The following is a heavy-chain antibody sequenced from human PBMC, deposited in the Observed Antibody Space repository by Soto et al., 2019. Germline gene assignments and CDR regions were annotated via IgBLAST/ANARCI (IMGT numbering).Heavy chain of an antibody. D-gene: IGHD3-3*01. J-gene: IGHJ5*02. CDR2: IYPGDSDT. CDR3: ARKEYDFWSGTTIGIDP. V-gene: IGHV5-51*03. CDR1: GYSFTSYW. Sequence: EVQLVQSGAEVKKPGESLKISCKGSGYSFTSYWIGWLRQMPGKGLEWMGIIYPGDSDTRYSPSFQGQVTISADKSISTAYLQWSSLKASDTAMYYCARKEYDFWSGTTIGIDPWGQGTLVTVSS.